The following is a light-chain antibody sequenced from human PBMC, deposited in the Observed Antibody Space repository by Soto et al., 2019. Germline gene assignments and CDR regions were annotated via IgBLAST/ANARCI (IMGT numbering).Light chain of an antibody. V-gene: IGKV1-5*03. CDR2: KAS. Sequence: DIQMTQPPSTLSASVGDRVTITCRASQSINSWLAWYQQKPGKAPKLLIYKASTLKSGVPSRFSGSGSGTEFTLTISSLQPDDFATYYCQHYNSYSEAFGQGTKVDIK. CDR1: QSINSW. CDR3: QHYNSYSEA. J-gene: IGKJ1*01.